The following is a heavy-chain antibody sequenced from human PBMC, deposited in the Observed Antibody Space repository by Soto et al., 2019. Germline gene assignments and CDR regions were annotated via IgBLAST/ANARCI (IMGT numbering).Heavy chain of an antibody. CDR1: GGSISSYY. Sequence: QVQLQESGPGLVKPSETLSLTCTVSGGSISSYYWSWIRQPPGKGLEWIAYIYYSGSTNYNPSLKRRVTIAVDTSKNQFSLKLSSVTAADTAVYYCAREVGATGFDYWGQGTLVTVSS. J-gene: IGHJ4*02. CDR3: AREVGATGFDY. V-gene: IGHV4-59*01. D-gene: IGHD1-26*01. CDR2: IYYSGST.